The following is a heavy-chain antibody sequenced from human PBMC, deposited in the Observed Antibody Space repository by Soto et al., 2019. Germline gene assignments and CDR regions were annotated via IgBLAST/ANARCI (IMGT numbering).Heavy chain of an antibody. V-gene: IGHV1-24*01. CDR2: FDPEDGET. J-gene: IGHJ6*02. CDR3: ATSMVRDYYYYYGMDV. CDR1: GYTLTELS. D-gene: IGHD3-10*01. Sequence: ASVKVSCKVSGYTLTELSMHWVRQAPGKGLEWMGGFDPEDGETIYAQKFQGRVTMTEDTSTDTAYMELSSLRSEDTAVYYCATSMVRDYYYYYGMDVWGQGTTVTVSS.